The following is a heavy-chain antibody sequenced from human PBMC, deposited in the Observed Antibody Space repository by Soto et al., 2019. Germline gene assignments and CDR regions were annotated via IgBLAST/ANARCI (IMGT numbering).Heavy chain of an antibody. J-gene: IGHJ5*02. CDR1: GGSISSYY. D-gene: IGHD5-18*01. Sequence: SETLSLTCTVSGGSISSYYWSWIRQPPGKGLEWIGYIYYSGSTNYNPSLKSRVTISVDTSKNQFSLKLSSVTAADTAVYYCARTLYSYGYFGWFDPWGQGTLVTVSS. V-gene: IGHV4-59*01. CDR2: IYYSGST. CDR3: ARTLYSYGYFGWFDP.